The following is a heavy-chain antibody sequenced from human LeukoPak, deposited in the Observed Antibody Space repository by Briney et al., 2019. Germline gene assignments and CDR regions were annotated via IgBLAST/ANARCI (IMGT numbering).Heavy chain of an antibody. CDR3: ARERSVGAINDAFDI. D-gene: IGHD1-26*01. Sequence: ASVKVSCRASGYTFTGYYMHWVRQAPGQGLEWMGWINPSSGGTNYAQKFQGRVTMTRDTSISTAYMELSRLRSDDTAVYYCARERSVGAINDAFDIWGQGTKVTVSS. CDR2: INPSSGGT. V-gene: IGHV1-2*02. CDR1: GYTFTGYY. J-gene: IGHJ3*02.